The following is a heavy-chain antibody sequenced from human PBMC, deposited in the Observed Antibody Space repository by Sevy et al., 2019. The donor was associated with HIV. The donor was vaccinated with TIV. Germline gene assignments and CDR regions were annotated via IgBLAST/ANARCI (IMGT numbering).Heavy chain of an antibody. CDR2: INAISSNI. CDR1: GFTFSSYA. J-gene: IGHJ4*02. D-gene: IGHD2-15*01. CDR3: ARDLFSGGNAVYGY. V-gene: IGHV3-21*01. Sequence: GGSLRLSCAASGFTFSSYAMNWVRQAPGKGLEWVSSINAISSNIYYADSVKGRFTISRDTAENSLYLQMNSVRAEDTAVYYCARDLFSGGNAVYGYWGQGTLVTVSS.